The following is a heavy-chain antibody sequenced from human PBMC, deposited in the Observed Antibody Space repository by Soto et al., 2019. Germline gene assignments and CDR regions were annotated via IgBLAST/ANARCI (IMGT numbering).Heavy chain of an antibody. Sequence: PSETLSLTCIVSGDSISSGDYYWSWIRQPPGKGLEWIGYIYYSGSTNYNPSLQSRVTISVDTSKNQFSLKLSSVTAADTAVYYCARAVLPATAPFDYWGQGTLVTVSS. CDR2: IYYSGST. V-gene: IGHV4-61*08. CDR3: ARAVLPATAPFDY. J-gene: IGHJ4*02. D-gene: IGHD2-2*01. CDR1: GDSISSGDYY.